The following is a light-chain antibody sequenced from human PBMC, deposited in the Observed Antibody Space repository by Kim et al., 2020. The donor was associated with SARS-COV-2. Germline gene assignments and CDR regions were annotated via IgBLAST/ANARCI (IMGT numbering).Light chain of an antibody. Sequence: GQSVTISCTGTSSDVGTYNYVSWYHQHPGKAPKLMIYYVNKRPSGVPDRFSGSKSGNTASLTISGLQAEDEGDYYCCSFAGSYTWVFGGGTQLTVL. CDR1: SSDVGTYNY. CDR3: CSFAGSYTWV. CDR2: YVN. J-gene: IGLJ3*02. V-gene: IGLV2-11*01.